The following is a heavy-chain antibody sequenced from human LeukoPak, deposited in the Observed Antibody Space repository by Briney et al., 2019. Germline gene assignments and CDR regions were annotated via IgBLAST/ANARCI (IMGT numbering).Heavy chain of an antibody. CDR3: ARHRDGYNRPFDY. CDR2: IYYSGST. J-gene: IGHJ4*02. Sequence: SETLSLTCTVSGGSISSSSYYWGWIRQPPGKGLEWIGSIYYSGSTYYNPSLKSRVTISVDTSKNQFSLKLSSVTAADTAVYYCARHRDGYNRPFDYWGQGTLVTVSS. V-gene: IGHV4-39*01. D-gene: IGHD5-24*01. CDR1: GGSISSSSYY.